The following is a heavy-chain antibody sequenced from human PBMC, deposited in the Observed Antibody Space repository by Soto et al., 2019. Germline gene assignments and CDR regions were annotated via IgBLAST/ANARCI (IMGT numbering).Heavy chain of an antibody. D-gene: IGHD2-15*01. CDR3: ARDPSNTSGRYQFFDF. V-gene: IGHV1-18*01. Sequence: QVQLVQSGTEVKKPGASVKVSCMASGYTFTHHGISWVRQAPGQGPEWMGWISCYNGDTKYAQNVQGRVTLTTDTPATTAYMELRSLRSDDTAVYYCARDPSNTSGRYQFFDFWGQGTLVAVFS. CDR2: ISCYNGDT. J-gene: IGHJ4*02. CDR1: GYTFTHHG.